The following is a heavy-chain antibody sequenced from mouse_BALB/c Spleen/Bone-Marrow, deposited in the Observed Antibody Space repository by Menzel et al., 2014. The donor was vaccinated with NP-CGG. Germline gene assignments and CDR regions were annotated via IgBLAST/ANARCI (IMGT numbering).Heavy chain of an antibody. CDR1: GYTFTDYV. V-gene: IGHV1-81*01. J-gene: IGHJ3*01. D-gene: IGHD1-1*01. Sequence: VQLQQSGPELVRPGASVKMSCKASGYTFTDYVISWVKQRTGQGLEWIGEIYPGSGSTYYNEKFKGKATLTADKSSNTVYMQLSSLTSEDSAVYFCTRGGGYGSSWFAYWGQGTPVTVSA. CDR3: TRGGGYGSSWFAY. CDR2: IYPGSGST.